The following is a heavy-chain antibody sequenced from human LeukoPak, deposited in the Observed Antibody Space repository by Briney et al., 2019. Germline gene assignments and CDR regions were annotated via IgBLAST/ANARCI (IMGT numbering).Heavy chain of an antibody. CDR1: GFTFSSYG. D-gene: IGHD3-10*01. V-gene: IGHV3-30*18. J-gene: IGHJ4*02. Sequence: GGSLRLSCAGSGFTFSSYGMHWVRKAPGKGLEWVAVISYDGSNKYYADSVKGRFTISRDNSKNTLYLQMNSLRAEDTAVYYCAKENALLWFGESMGYFDYWGQGTLVTVS. CDR2: ISYDGSNK. CDR3: AKENALLWFGESMGYFDY.